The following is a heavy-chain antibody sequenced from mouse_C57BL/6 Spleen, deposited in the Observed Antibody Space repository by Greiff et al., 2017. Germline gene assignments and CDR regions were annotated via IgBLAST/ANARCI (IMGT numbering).Heavy chain of an antibody. CDR3: ARNYGNGYFDV. CDR2: IYPGDGDT. D-gene: IGHD2-1*01. CDR1: GYAFSSYW. J-gene: IGHJ1*01. V-gene: IGHV1-80*01. Sequence: QVQLKQSGAELVKPGASVKISCKASGYAFSSYWMNWVKQRPGKGLEWIGQIYPGDGDTNYNGKFKGKATLTADKSSSTAYMRLSSLTSEDSAVYFCARNYGNGYFDVWGAGTTVTVSS.